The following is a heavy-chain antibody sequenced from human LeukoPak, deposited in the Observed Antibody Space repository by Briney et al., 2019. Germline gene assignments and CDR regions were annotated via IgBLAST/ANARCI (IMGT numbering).Heavy chain of an antibody. J-gene: IGHJ5*02. V-gene: IGHV1-2*02. Sequence: ASVKVSCKASRYTFTGYYMHWVRQAPGRGLEWMGWINPNSGGTNYAQKFQGRVTMTRDTSISTAYMELSRLRSDDTAVYYCARARSLMITSAFNWFDPWGQGTLVTVSS. CDR1: RYTFTGYY. D-gene: IGHD3-16*01. CDR2: INPNSGGT. CDR3: ARARSLMITSAFNWFDP.